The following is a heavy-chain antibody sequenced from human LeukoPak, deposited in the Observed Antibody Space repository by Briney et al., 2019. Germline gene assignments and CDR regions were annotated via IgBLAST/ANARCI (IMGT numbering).Heavy chain of an antibody. Sequence: PSETLSLTYTVSGGSISCCHWSCIRQPPGKGLEWIGYIYYTGSTNCNPSLKSRVTISIDTSKNQFSLKLSSVTAADTAVHYCARHGQNHGFDIWGQGTMVTVSS. CDR1: GGSISCCH. J-gene: IGHJ3*02. CDR2: IYYTGST. V-gene: IGHV4-59*08. CDR3: ARHGQNHGFDI.